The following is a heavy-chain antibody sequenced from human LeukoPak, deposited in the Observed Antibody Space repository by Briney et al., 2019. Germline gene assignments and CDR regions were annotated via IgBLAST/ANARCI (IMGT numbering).Heavy chain of an antibody. J-gene: IGHJ5*02. V-gene: IGHV3-30*04. CDR3: AREASHIAARPGGWFDP. Sequence: GGSLRLSCAASGFTFSSYAMHWVRQAPGKGLEWVADIFNDGSNKYYADSVKGRFTISRDDSKNTLYVQMNSLRAEDTGVYYCAREASHIAARPGGWFDPWGQGTLVTVSS. CDR2: IFNDGSNK. CDR1: GFTFSSYA. D-gene: IGHD6-6*01.